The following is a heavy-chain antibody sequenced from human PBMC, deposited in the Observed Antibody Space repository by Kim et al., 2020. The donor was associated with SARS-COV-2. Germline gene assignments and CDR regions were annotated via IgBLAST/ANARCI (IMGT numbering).Heavy chain of an antibody. CDR1: GGSVNSGSYY. CDR3: ARTPLVLAIDY. Sequence: SETLSLTCTVSGGSVNSGSYYWSWIRQPPGKGLEWIGYIYYSGSTNYNPSLKSRVTLSVDTSKNQSSLKLSSVTAADTAVYYCARTPLVLAIDYWGQGTLVTVSS. CDR2: IYYSGST. J-gene: IGHJ4*02. V-gene: IGHV4-61*01. D-gene: IGHD2-8*02.